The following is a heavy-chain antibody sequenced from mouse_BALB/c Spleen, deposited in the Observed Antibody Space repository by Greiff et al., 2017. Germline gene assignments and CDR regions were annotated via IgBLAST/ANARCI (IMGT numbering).Heavy chain of an antibody. CDR3: AKRGYGNYEGWYFDV. V-gene: IGHV2-5-1*01. Sequence: QVQLQQSGPRLVQPSQSLSITCTASGFSLTSYGVHWVRQSPGKGLEWLGVIWRGGSTDYNAAFMSRLSITKDNSKSQVFFKMNSLQADDTAIYYCAKRGYGNYEGWYFDVWGAGTTVTVSS. J-gene: IGHJ1*01. CDR2: IWRGGST. CDR1: GFSLTSYG. D-gene: IGHD2-1*01.